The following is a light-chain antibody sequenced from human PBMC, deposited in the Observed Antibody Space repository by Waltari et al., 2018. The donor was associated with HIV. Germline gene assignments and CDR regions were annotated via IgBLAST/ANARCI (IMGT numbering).Light chain of an antibody. V-gene: IGLV3-1*01. Sequence: SYDLTQQPSLSVSPGQTASITCPGDKSPDKYASWYQKKARQSPVLVISQDRQRPPGTPDRFSGSNAGNTATLTISGTQAMDEADYYCQAWDSNTAHVLFGGGTKVTVL. CDR1: KSPDKY. J-gene: IGLJ2*01. CDR3: QAWDSNTAHVL. CDR2: QDR.